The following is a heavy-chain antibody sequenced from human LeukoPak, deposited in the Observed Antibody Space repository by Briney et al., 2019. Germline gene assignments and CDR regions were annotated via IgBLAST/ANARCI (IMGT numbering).Heavy chain of an antibody. Sequence: ASVKVSCKASGYTFTSYYMHWVRQAPGQGLEWMGIINPSGGSTSYAQKFQGRVTMTRNTSISTAYMELSGLRSEDTAVYYCARSSAPMDVWGQGTTVTVSS. CDR1: GYTFTSYY. J-gene: IGHJ6*02. CDR3: ARSSAPMDV. V-gene: IGHV1-46*01. CDR2: INPSGGST.